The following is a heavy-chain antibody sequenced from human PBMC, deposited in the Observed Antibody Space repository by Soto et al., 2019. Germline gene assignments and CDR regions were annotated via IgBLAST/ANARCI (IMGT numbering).Heavy chain of an antibody. Sequence: SETLSLTCTVSGGYISSSSYYWGWIRQPPGKGLEWIGYIYYSGSTYYNPSLKSRVTISVDTSKNQFSLKLSSVTAADTAVYYCARATVTTKYFQHWGQGTLVTVSS. CDR1: GGYISSSSYY. CDR3: ARATVTTKYFQH. J-gene: IGHJ1*01. CDR2: IYYSGST. V-gene: IGHV4-30-4*08. D-gene: IGHD4-17*01.